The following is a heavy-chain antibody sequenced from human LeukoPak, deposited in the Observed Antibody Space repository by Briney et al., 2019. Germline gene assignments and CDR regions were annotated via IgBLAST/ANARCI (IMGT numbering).Heavy chain of an antibody. V-gene: IGHV3-48*03. CDR3: ARDFTGYSGSFLDY. J-gene: IGHJ4*02. CDR2: ISSSGDTI. D-gene: IGHD1-26*01. Sequence: GGSLRLSCAASGFTFSSYEMNWVRQAPGKGLEWVSYISSSGDTIYYADSVKGRFTISRDNAKNSLYLHMNSLRADVTAVYYCARDFTGYSGSFLDYWGQGTLVIVSS. CDR1: GFTFSSYE.